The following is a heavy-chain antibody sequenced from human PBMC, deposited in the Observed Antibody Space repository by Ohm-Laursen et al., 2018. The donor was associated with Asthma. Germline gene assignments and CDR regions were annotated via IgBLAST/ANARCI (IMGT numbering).Heavy chain of an antibody. CDR2: ISYDGSNK. CDR1: GFTFSSYG. V-gene: IGHV3-30*03. D-gene: IGHD1-20*01. Sequence: SLRLSCTASGFTFSSYGMHWVRQAPGKGLKWVAVISYDGSNKYYADSVKGRFTISRDNSKNTLYLQMNSLRAEDTAVYYCAITGTTTRFDYWGQGTLVTVSS. J-gene: IGHJ4*02. CDR3: AITGTTTRFDY.